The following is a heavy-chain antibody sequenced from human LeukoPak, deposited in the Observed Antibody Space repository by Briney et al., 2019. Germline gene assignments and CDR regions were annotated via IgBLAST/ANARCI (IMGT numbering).Heavy chain of an antibody. Sequence: GGSLRLSCAASGFTFSSYSMNWVRQAPGKGLEWVSSISSSSSYIYYADSVKGRFTISRDNAKTSLYLQMNSLRAEDTAVYYCARDLFVAPYSSSSYLDYWGQGTLVTVSS. V-gene: IGHV3-21*01. J-gene: IGHJ4*02. CDR1: GFTFSSYS. CDR3: ARDLFVAPYSSSSYLDY. CDR2: ISSSSSYI. D-gene: IGHD6-6*01.